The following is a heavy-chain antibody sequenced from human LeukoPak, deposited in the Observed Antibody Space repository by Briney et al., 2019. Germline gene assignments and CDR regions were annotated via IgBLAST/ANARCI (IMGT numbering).Heavy chain of an antibody. D-gene: IGHD3-10*01. Sequence: ASVKVSCKASGYTFTSYGISWVRQAPGQGLEWMGWISAYNGNTNYAQKLQGRVTMTTDTSTSTAYMELRSLRSDDTAVYYCARDGDSVLLWFGELFDAFDIWGKGTMVTVSS. V-gene: IGHV1-18*04. CDR2: ISAYNGNT. CDR1: GYTFTSYG. J-gene: IGHJ3*02. CDR3: ARDGDSVLLWFGELFDAFDI.